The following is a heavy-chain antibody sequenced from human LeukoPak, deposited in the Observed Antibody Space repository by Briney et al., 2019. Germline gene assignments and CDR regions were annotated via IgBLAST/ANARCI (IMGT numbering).Heavy chain of an antibody. Sequence: GGSLRLSCAASGFTFSNYWMSWVRQAPGKGLERVANIKQDGNEKYYVDSVKGRFTISRDNAKNSLYLQVNSLRAEDTAVYYCARALYYSDSSGYCDYWGQGTLVTVSS. J-gene: IGHJ4*02. D-gene: IGHD3-22*01. V-gene: IGHV3-7*01. CDR1: GFTFSNYW. CDR2: IKQDGNEK. CDR3: ARALYYSDSSGYCDY.